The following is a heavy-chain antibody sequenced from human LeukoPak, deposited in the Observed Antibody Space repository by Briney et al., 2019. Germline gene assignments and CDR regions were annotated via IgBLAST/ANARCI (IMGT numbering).Heavy chain of an antibody. Sequence: SETLSLTCTVSGGSISSYYWSWIRQPPGKGLEWIGYIYYSGSTNYNPSLKSRVTISVDTSKNQFSLKLSSVTAADTAVYYCARDLGLGAAGTSDAFDIWGQGTMVTVSS. V-gene: IGHV4-59*01. CDR3: ARDLGLGAAGTSDAFDI. J-gene: IGHJ3*02. D-gene: IGHD6-13*01. CDR1: GGSISSYY. CDR2: IYYSGST.